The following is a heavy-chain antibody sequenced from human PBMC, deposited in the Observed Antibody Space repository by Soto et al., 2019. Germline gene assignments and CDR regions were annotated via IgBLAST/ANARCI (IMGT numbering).Heavy chain of an antibody. J-gene: IGHJ5*02. Sequence: SETLSLTCTVSGGSVSSGSYYWSWIRQPPGKGLEWIGYISYSGSTNYNPSCKSRVTISVDTSKNQFSLKRSSVTAADTALYYSARERGGIAAAGTKWFDPWGQGTLVTVSS. V-gene: IGHV4-61*01. CDR1: GGSVSSGSYY. CDR3: ARERGGIAAAGTKWFDP. D-gene: IGHD6-13*01. CDR2: ISYSGST.